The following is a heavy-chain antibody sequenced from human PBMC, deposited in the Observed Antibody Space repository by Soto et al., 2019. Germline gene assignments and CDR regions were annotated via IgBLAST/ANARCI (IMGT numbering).Heavy chain of an antibody. CDR3: AKAAQEYYDFWSGSLYYMDV. Sequence: GGSLRLSCAASGFTFSSYAMSWVRQAPGKGLEWVSAISGSGGSTYYADSVKGRFTISRDNSKNTLYLQMNSLRAEDTAVYYCAKAAQEYYDFWSGSLYYMDVWGKGTTVTVSS. CDR2: ISGSGGST. D-gene: IGHD3-3*01. J-gene: IGHJ6*03. V-gene: IGHV3-23*01. CDR1: GFTFSSYA.